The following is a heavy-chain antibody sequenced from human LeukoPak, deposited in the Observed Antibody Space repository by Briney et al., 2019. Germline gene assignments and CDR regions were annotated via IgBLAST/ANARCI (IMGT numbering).Heavy chain of an antibody. CDR1: GFTFSSYG. CDR2: IWYDGSNK. Sequence: GGSLRLSCAASGFTFSSYGMHWVRQAPGKGLEWVAVIWYDGSNKYYADSVKGRFTISRDNSKNTLYLQMNSLRAEDTAVYYCARAQNYYDSNGYHDAFDIWGQGTMVTVSS. J-gene: IGHJ3*02. CDR3: ARAQNYYDSNGYHDAFDI. V-gene: IGHV3-33*01. D-gene: IGHD3-22*01.